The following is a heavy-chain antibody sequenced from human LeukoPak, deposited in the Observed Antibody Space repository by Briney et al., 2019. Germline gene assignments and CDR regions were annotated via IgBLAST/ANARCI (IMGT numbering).Heavy chain of an antibody. Sequence: GESLKISCQGSGYSFTSYWIGWVRQMPGKGLEWMGIIYPGDSDTRYSPSFQGQVTISADKSITTAYLQWSSLKASDSAIYYCARMQKLGSDYFFDYWGQGTLVTVSS. J-gene: IGHJ4*02. D-gene: IGHD6-13*01. V-gene: IGHV5-51*01. CDR2: IYPGDSDT. CDR3: ARMQKLGSDYFFDY. CDR1: GYSFTSYW.